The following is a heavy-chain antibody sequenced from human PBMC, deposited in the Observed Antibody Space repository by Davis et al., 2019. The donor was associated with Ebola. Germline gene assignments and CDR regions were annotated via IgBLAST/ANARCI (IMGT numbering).Heavy chain of an antibody. V-gene: IGHV3-11*01. CDR3: AREAAGGGISYYYYGMDV. J-gene: IGHJ6*02. CDR2: ISSSGSTI. CDR1: GFTFSDYY. Sequence: GESLKISCAASGFTFSDYYMSWIRQAPGKGLEWVSYISSSGSTIYYADSVKGRFTISRDNAKNSLYLQMNSLRAEDTAVYYCAREAAGGGISYYYYGMDVWGQGTTVTVSS. D-gene: IGHD3-16*01.